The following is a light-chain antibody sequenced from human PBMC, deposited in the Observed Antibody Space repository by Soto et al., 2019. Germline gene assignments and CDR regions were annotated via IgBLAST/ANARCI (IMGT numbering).Light chain of an antibody. CDR3: AAWADNFSPYV. V-gene: IGLV1-47*01. J-gene: IGLJ1*01. CDR2: KNN. CDR1: SSTVGSNH. Sequence: QSALTQPPSASGTPGQRVTISCSGYSSTVGSNHVYWYQKFPGMAPKLLISKNNQRPSGVPDRFSGSKSGTSASLAISGLRSEDEAHYYCAAWADNFSPYVFVCGTKFTVL.